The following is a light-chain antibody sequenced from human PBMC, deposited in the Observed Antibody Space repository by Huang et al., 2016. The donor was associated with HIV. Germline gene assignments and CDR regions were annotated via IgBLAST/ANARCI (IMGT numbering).Light chain of an antibody. Sequence: EIVLTQSPVTLSLSPGERATLSCRASQSVSAYLAWYQQKPGQAPRLLIYGASNRATGIPARFSGRGSGTDVTLTISSLEPEDFAVYYCQQRSDWPLTFGGGTKVEIK. J-gene: IGKJ4*01. V-gene: IGKV3-11*01. CDR2: GAS. CDR3: QQRSDWPLT. CDR1: QSVSAY.